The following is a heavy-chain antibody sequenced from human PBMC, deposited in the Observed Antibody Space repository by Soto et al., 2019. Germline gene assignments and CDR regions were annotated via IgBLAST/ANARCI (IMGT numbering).Heavy chain of an antibody. J-gene: IGHJ5*02. CDR2: IIPIFGTA. D-gene: IGHD2-2*01. Sequence: SVKVSCKGSGGTFSSYAISWVRQAPGQGLEWMGGIIPIFGTANYAQKFQGRVTITADESTSTAYMELSSLRSEDTAVYYCARDLCSSTSCYPNWFDPWGQGTLVTVSS. CDR1: GGTFSSYA. CDR3: ARDLCSSTSCYPNWFDP. V-gene: IGHV1-69*13.